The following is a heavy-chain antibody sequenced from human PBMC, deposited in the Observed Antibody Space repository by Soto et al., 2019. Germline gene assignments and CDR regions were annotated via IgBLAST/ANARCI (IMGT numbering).Heavy chain of an antibody. V-gene: IGHV1-8*01. Sequence: GASVKVSCKASGYTFTSYDINWVRQATGQGLEWMGWMNPNSGNTGYARKFQGRVTMTRNTSISTAYMELSSLRSEDTAVYYCARATVTTPFDPWGQGTLVTVSS. D-gene: IGHD4-17*01. J-gene: IGHJ5*02. CDR2: MNPNSGNT. CDR3: ARATVTTPFDP. CDR1: GYTFTSYD.